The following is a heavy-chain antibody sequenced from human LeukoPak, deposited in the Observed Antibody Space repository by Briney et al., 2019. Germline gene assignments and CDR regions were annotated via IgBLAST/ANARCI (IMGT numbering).Heavy chain of an antibody. J-gene: IGHJ4*02. CDR3: GRDIATVGHQY. Sequence: ASVKVSCKASGYTFTSYGISWVRQAPGQGLEWMGWISAYNGNTNYAQKLQGRVTMTTDTSTSTAYMELRSRRSDDTAVYYCGRDIATVGHQYWGQGTLVTVSS. CDR2: ISAYNGNT. D-gene: IGHD2-15*01. CDR1: GYTFTSYG. V-gene: IGHV1-18*01.